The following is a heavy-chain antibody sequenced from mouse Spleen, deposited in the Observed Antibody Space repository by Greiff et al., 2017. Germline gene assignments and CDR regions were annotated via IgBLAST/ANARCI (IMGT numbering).Heavy chain of an antibody. J-gene: IGHJ4*01. CDR3: ARHGYGYDVRAMDY. V-gene: IGHV5-6*01. CDR1: GFTFSSYG. Sequence: EVHLVESGGDLVKPGGSLKLSCAASGFTFSSYGMSWVRQTPDKRLEWVATISSGGSYTYYPDSVKGRFTISRDNAKNTLYLQMSSLKSEDTAMYYCARHGYGYDVRAMDYWGQGTSVTVSS. D-gene: IGHD2-2*01. CDR2: ISSGGSYT.